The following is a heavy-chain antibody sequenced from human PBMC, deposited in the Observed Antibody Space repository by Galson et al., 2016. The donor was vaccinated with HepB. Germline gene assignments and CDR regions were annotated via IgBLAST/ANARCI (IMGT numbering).Heavy chain of an antibody. V-gene: IGHV3-30*18. Sequence: SLRLSCAASGFTFGAYGMHWVRQAPGKGPEWVGVVSFNGKVQYYADSVKGRFTISRDNSKNTLYLQMDSLRVEDTALYYCAKEPQKYSSGWYYYNWGQGALVTVSS. D-gene: IGHD6-19*01. CDR2: VSFNGKVQ. CDR1: GFTFGAYG. J-gene: IGHJ4*02. CDR3: AKEPQKYSSGWYYYN.